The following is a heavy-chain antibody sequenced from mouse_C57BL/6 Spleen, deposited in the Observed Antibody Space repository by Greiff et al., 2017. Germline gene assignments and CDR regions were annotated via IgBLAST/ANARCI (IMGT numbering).Heavy chain of an antibody. CDR3: AKNEGYPYWYFDV. CDR1: GFSLTSYG. V-gene: IGHV2-5*01. J-gene: IGHJ1*03. Sequence: VKLQQSGPGLVQPSQSLSITCTASGFSLTSYGVHWVRQSPGKGLEWLGVIWRGGSTDYNAACMSRLSITKDNSKSQVFFKMNSLQADDTAIYYCAKNEGYPYWYFDVWGTGTTVTVSS. D-gene: IGHD2-3*01. CDR2: IWRGGST.